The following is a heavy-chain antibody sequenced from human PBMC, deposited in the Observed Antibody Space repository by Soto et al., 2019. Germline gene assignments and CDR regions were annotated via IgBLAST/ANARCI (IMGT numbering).Heavy chain of an antibody. CDR3: AKDRAAAGGYYYYYYMDV. V-gene: IGHV3-23*01. D-gene: IGHD6-13*01. Sequence: GGSLRLSCAASGFTFSSYAMSWVRQAPGKGLEWVSAISGSGGSTYYADSVKGRFTISRDNSKNTLYLQMNSLRAEDTAVYYCAKDRAAAGGYYYYYYMDVWGKGTTVTVSS. CDR1: GFTFSSYA. CDR2: ISGSGGST. J-gene: IGHJ6*03.